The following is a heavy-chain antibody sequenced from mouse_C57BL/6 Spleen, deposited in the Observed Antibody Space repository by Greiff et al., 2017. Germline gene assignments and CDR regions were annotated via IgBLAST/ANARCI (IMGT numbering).Heavy chain of an antibody. Sequence: QVQLQQPGAELVRPGSSVKLSCKASGYTFTSYWMHWVKQRPIQGLEWIGNIDPSDSDTHYNQKFKDKATLTVDKSSSTAYMQLSSLTSEDSAVYYCARSLLLRAFDYWGQGTTLTVSS. CDR1: GYTFTSYW. CDR2: IDPSDSDT. J-gene: IGHJ2*01. D-gene: IGHD1-1*01. V-gene: IGHV1-52*01. CDR3: ARSLLLRAFDY.